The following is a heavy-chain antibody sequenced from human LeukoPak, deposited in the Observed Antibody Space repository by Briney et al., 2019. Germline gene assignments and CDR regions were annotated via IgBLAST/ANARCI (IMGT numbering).Heavy chain of an antibody. D-gene: IGHD1-1*01. V-gene: IGHV4-4*09. CDR3: VKTYNHHHYHKDG. Sequence: PSETLSLTCTVSGGSISNSYWGWIRQPPGKRLEWIGDIYSDVITNSNPSLKSRVTMSVDTSTDQFSLRLNSVTAADTAIYYCVKTYNHHHYHKDGWGKGTTVIGSS. CDR1: GGSISNSY. CDR2: IYSDVIT. J-gene: IGHJ6*03.